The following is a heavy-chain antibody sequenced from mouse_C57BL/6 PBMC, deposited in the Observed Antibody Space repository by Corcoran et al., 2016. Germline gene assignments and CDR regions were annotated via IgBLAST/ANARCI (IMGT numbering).Heavy chain of an antibody. Sequence: EVQLPQSGPELVKPGASVKISCKASGYTFTDYYMNWVKQSHGKSLEWIGDINPNNGGTSYNQKFKGKATLTVDKSSSTAYMELRSLTSEDSAVYYCARPYYYGSYYFDYWGQGTTLTVSS. D-gene: IGHD1-1*01. CDR1: GYTFTDYY. J-gene: IGHJ2*01. CDR3: ARPYYYGSYYFDY. CDR2: INPNNGGT. V-gene: IGHV1-26*01.